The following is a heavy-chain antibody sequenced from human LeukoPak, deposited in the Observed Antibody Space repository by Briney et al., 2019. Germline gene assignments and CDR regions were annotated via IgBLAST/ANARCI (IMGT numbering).Heavy chain of an antibody. CDR2: LDTDGSDT. CDR3: ARTMVQGGRGAFDI. D-gene: IGHD3-10*01. CDR1: GFTFSNYW. Sequence: GGSLRLSCAASGFTFSNYWMHWVRQAPGKGLVWVSRLDTDGSDTSYADSVKGRFTISRDNAKNSLYLQMNSLRAEDTAVYYCARTMVQGGRGAFDIWGQGTMVTVSS. J-gene: IGHJ3*02. V-gene: IGHV3-74*01.